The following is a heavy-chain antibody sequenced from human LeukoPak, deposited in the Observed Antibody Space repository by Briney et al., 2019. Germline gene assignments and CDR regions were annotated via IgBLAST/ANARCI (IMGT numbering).Heavy chain of an antibody. D-gene: IGHD3-10*01. CDR1: GFSFSSYW. J-gene: IGHJ4*02. Sequence: GGSLRLSCAASGFSFSSYWMHWVRQAPGKGLVWVSRIRSDGGDTSYADSVKGRFTISRDNAKNTLYLQMNSLRAEDTAVYYCARDEVLGSGSYWDWGQGTLVTVSS. CDR3: ARDEVLGSGSYWD. V-gene: IGHV3-74*01. CDR2: IRSDGGDT.